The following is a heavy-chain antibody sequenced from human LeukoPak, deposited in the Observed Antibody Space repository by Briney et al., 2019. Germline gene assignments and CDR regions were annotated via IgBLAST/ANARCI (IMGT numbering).Heavy chain of an antibody. CDR1: GFTFSSYW. CDR3: TRRGAASDAFDI. Sequence: GGSLRLSCAASGFTFSSYWMHWVRQAPGKGLVWVSRIKYDGSSTNYADSVRGRFTISRDNAKNTLYLQMNTLRAEDTAVYYCTRRGAASDAFDIWGQGTMVTVSS. CDR2: IKYDGSST. J-gene: IGHJ3*02. D-gene: IGHD3-16*01. V-gene: IGHV3-74*01.